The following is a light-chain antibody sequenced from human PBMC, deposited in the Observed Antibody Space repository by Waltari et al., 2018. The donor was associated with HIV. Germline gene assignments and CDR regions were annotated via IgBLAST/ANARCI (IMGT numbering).Light chain of an antibody. CDR2: AAS. J-gene: IGKJ4*01. CDR1: QGILTY. CDR3: QQLSSYPFT. Sequence: QLTQSPSFLSASVGDRVTITCRASQGILTYLTWYQQKPGKAPKILISAASTLQSGAPSRFSGTGSGTEFILTISSLQPEDFATYYCQQLSSYPFTFGGGTKVEIK. V-gene: IGKV1-9*01.